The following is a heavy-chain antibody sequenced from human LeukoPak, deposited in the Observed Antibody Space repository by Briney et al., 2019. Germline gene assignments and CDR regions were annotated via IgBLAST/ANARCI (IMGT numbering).Heavy chain of an antibody. CDR2: ISSSGSTI. Sequence: GGSLRLSCAASGFTFSSYEMNWVRQAPGKGLEWVSYISSSGSTIYYADSVKDRFTISRDNSKNALYLQMNSLRAEDTAVYYCAKDVRLGILDYWGQGTLVTVSS. V-gene: IGHV3-48*03. CDR1: GFTFSSYE. D-gene: IGHD7-27*01. CDR3: AKDVRLGILDY. J-gene: IGHJ4*02.